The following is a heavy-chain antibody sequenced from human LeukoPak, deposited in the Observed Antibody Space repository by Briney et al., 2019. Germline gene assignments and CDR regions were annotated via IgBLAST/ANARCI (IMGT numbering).Heavy chain of an antibody. D-gene: IGHD6-19*01. CDR1: GYTLTELS. V-gene: IGHV1-24*01. J-gene: IGHJ5*02. CDR3: ATVRSGWYGPYRWFDP. CDR2: FDPEDGET. Sequence: ASVKVSCTVSGYTLTELSMHWVRQAPGKGLEWMGGFDPEDGETVYAQKFQGRVTMTEDTSTDTAYMELSSLRSEDTAVYYCATVRSGWYGPYRWFDPWGQGTLVTVSS.